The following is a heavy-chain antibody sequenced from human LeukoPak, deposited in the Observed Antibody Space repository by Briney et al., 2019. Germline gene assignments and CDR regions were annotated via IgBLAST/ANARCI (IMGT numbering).Heavy chain of an antibody. CDR1: GGSISSLY. D-gene: IGHD3/OR15-3a*01. V-gene: IGHV4-59*01. CDR2: FYYSGST. Sequence: SETLSLTCTVSGGSISSLYWSWIRQSPGKGLEWIGCFYYSGSTHYNPSLKSRVTISVDTSKNQFSLKLNSVTAADTAVYYCARGGTDGSYLDYWGQGTLVTVSS. CDR3: ARGGTDGSYLDY. J-gene: IGHJ4*02.